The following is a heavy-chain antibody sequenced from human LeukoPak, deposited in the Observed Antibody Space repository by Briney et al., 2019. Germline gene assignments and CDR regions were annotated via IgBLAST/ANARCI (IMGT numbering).Heavy chain of an antibody. J-gene: IGHJ4*02. CDR1: GFTFSSYS. CDR2: ISSSSSYI. Sequence: KPGGSLRLSCAASGFTFSSYSMNWVRQAPGKGLEWVPSISSSSSYIYYADSVKGRFTISRDNAKNSLYLQMNSLRAEDTAVYYCARGFFDYVWGSYRSISFDYWGQGTLVTVSS. CDR3: ARGFFDYVWGSYRSISFDY. V-gene: IGHV3-21*01. D-gene: IGHD3-16*02.